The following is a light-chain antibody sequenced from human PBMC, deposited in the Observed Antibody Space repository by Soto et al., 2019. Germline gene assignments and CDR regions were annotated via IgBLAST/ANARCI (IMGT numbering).Light chain of an antibody. CDR1: SSDVGSYNL. CDR2: EGS. CDR3: CSYAGSSTSLYV. Sequence: QSVLTQPASVSGSPGQSITISCTGTSSDVGSYNLVPWYQQHPGKAPKLMIYEGSKRPSGVSNRFSGSKSGNTASLTISGLQAEDEADYYCCSYAGSSTSLYVFGTGTKVTVL. V-gene: IGLV2-23*01. J-gene: IGLJ1*01.